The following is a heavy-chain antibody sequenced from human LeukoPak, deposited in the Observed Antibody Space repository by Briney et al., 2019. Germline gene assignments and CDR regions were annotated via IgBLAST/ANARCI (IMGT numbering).Heavy chain of an antibody. Sequence: GGSLRLSCAASGFTFSSYGMHWVRQAPGKGLEWVAFIRYDGSNKYCADSVKGRFTISRDNSKNTLYLQMNSLRAEDTAVYYCAKGDYGDSYNWSDPWGQGTLVTVSS. D-gene: IGHD4-17*01. V-gene: IGHV3-30*02. CDR2: IRYDGSNK. CDR1: GFTFSSYG. J-gene: IGHJ5*02. CDR3: AKGDYGDSYNWSDP.